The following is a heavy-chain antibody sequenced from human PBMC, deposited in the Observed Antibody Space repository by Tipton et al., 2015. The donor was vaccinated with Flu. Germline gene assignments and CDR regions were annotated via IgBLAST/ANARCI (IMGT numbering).Heavy chain of an antibody. CDR3: ARNYDSSGYNYEVGAFDI. V-gene: IGHV3-33*01. Sequence: SLRLSCAASGFTFDYYGMHWVRQAPGRGLQWVAFMWSDGGNEKYADSVKGRFTISRDNSKNTLYLQMNSLRTDDTAVYYCARNYDSSGYNYEVGAFDIWGLGTTVIVSP. CDR2: MWSDGGNE. CDR1: GFTFDYYG. D-gene: IGHD3-22*01. J-gene: IGHJ3*02.